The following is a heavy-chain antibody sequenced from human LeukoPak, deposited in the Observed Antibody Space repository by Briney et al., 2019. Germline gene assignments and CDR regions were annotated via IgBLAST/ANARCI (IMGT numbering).Heavy chain of an antibody. CDR3: ARSRMPFYYYGMHV. CDR2: IDPNSGGT. CDR1: GYIFTDYY. V-gene: IGHV1-2*02. Sequence: ASVKVSCKASGYIFTDYYVHWIRQAPGQGLEWRGWIDPNSGGTHHAPNFQGRATMTRDTSSSTVYMDLSRLRSADTAIYYCARSRMPFYYYGMHVWGLGTSVTVSS. D-gene: IGHD2-2*01. J-gene: IGHJ6*02.